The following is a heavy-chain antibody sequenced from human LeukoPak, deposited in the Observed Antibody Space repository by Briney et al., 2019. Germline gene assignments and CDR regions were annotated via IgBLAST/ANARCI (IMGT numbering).Heavy chain of an antibody. CDR1: GFTFGDYA. V-gene: IGHV3-23*01. Sequence: GGSLRLSCAASGFTFGDYAMSWVRQAPGKGLEWVSAISGSGGSTYYADSVKGRFTISRDNSKNTLYLQMNSLRAEDTAVYYCAKRRQLVRFGYFDYWGQGTLVTVSS. D-gene: IGHD6-13*01. CDR2: ISGSGGST. J-gene: IGHJ4*02. CDR3: AKRRQLVRFGYFDY.